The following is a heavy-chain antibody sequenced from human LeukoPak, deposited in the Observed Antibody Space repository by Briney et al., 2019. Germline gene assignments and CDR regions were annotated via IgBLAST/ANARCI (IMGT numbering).Heavy chain of an antibody. Sequence: GGSLRLSCAASGFTFSRYYMHWVRQAPGKGLVWVSRINSDGSSTTYADSVRGRFTISRDNARNTLYLQMNSLKVEDTAVYYCTRVFVGDEYSSSGYWGQGTLVTVSS. CDR2: INSDGSST. V-gene: IGHV3-74*01. D-gene: IGHD6-13*01. CDR1: GFTFSRYY. CDR3: TRVFVGDEYSSSGY. J-gene: IGHJ4*02.